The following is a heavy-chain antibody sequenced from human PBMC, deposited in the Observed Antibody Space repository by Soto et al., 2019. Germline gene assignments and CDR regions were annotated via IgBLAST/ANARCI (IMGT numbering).Heavy chain of an antibody. D-gene: IGHD3-10*01. CDR3: ARHGFGPLHGLVDV. Sequence: QVQLQESGPGLVKPSETLSLSCTVSGGSINSYYWSWIRQSPGKRMEWIGYVHHSWGSSYNPSLQSRVAISLDTSKRQFSLKVTSVTATDTAVYYCARHGFGPLHGLVDVWGQGTTVTVSS. J-gene: IGHJ6*02. CDR1: GGSINSYY. CDR2: VHHSWGS. V-gene: IGHV4-59*08.